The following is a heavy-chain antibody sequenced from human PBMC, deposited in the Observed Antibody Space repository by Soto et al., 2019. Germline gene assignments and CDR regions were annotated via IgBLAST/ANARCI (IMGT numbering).Heavy chain of an antibody. J-gene: IGHJ4*02. CDR3: ARDSAPLVVATVGDY. CDR2: INAGNGNT. Sequence: QVQLVQSGAEVKKPGASVKVSCKASGYTFTSYAMHWVRQAPGQRLEWMGWINAGNGNTKYLQKFQGRVTITRDTSASTAYMELSSLRSEDTAVYYCARDSAPLVVATVGDYWGQGTLVTVSS. CDR1: GYTFTSYA. V-gene: IGHV1-3*01. D-gene: IGHD2-15*01.